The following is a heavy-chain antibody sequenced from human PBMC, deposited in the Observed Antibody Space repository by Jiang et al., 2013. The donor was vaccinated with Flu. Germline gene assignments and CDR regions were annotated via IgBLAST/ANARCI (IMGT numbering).Heavy chain of an antibody. CDR3: ARRAVVVTAIGPNWFDP. CDR1: GFTFSSYW. Sequence: QLVESGGGLVQPGGSLRLSCAASGFTFSSYWMSWVRQAPGKGLEWVANIKQDGSEKYYVDSVKGRFTISRDNAKNSLYLQMNSLRAEDTAVYYCARRAVVVTAIGPNWFDPWGQGTLVTVSS. J-gene: IGHJ5*02. D-gene: IGHD2-21*02. V-gene: IGHV3-7*03. CDR2: IKQDGSEK.